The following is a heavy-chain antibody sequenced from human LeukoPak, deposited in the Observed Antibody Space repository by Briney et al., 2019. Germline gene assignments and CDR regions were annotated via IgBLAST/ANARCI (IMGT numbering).Heavy chain of an antibody. CDR2: VRYDGSNE. CDR1: GFVFSDYG. Sequence: PGGSLRLSCAASGFVFSDYGMHWVRQAPGKGLEWVAFVRYDGSNEYYPDSVKGRFTISRDNSKNTLCLQMNSLRAEDTAVYYCAKDLQLPGYYYYYYMDVWGKGSTVTVSS. J-gene: IGHJ6*03. CDR3: AKDLQLPGYYYYYYMDV. V-gene: IGHV3-30*02. D-gene: IGHD5-24*01.